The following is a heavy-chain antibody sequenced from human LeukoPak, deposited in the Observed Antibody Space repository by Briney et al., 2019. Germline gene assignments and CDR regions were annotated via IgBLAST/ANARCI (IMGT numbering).Heavy chain of an antibody. D-gene: IGHD3-22*01. V-gene: IGHV4-34*01. CDR3: ARHRTYYYDSSGYYYYVAYLDY. Sequence: RSETLSLTCNVSGGSIRGYYCSWIRQPPGKGLECIGEINHSGSTNYNPSLKSRVTISVDTSKNQFSLKLSSVTAADTAVYYCARHRTYYYDSSGYYYYVAYLDYWGQGTLVTVSS. CDR1: GGSIRGYY. J-gene: IGHJ4*02. CDR2: INHSGST.